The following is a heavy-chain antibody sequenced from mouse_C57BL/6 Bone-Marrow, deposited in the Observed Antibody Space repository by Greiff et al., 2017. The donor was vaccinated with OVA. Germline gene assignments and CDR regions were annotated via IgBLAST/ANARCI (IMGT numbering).Heavy chain of an antibody. Sequence: EVQLQESGPGMVKPSQSLSLTCTVTGYSITSGYDWHWIRHFPGNKLEWMGYISYSGSPNYNPSLKSRISINHDTPKNHFCRMLNSVTTEDTATYYCAREDYYGSSYDWYFDVWGTGTTGTVSS. CDR1: GYSITSGYD. CDR3: AREDYYGSSYDWYFDV. CDR2: ISYSGSP. D-gene: IGHD1-1*01. V-gene: IGHV3-1*01. J-gene: IGHJ1*03.